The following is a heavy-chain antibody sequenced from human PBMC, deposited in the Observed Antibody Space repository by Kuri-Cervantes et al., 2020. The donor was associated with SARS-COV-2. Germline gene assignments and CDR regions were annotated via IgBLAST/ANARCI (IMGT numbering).Heavy chain of an antibody. J-gene: IGHJ5*02. V-gene: IGHV3-30*02. Sequence: GGSLRLSCAASGFTFSSYGMHWVRQAPGKGLEWVAVIWYDGSNKHYADSVKGRFTISRDNSKNTLYLQMNSLRAEDTALYYCAKDIREQLVGGVGWFDPWGQGTLVTVSS. CDR3: AKDIREQLVGGVGWFDP. D-gene: IGHD6-6*01. CDR1: GFTFSSYG. CDR2: IWYDGSNK.